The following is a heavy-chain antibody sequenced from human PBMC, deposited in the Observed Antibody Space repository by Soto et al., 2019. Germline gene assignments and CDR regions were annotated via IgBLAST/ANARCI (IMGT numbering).Heavy chain of an antibody. Sequence: GGSLRLSCAASGFTVSNNYMTWVRQAPGKGLEWVSVIYRGGSTYYADSVRGRFTISRDNSKNTLYLQMSSLRAEDTAVYYCARARFGGLAAIFADCWGQGTLVTVSS. CDR1: GFTVSNNY. J-gene: IGHJ4*02. CDR2: IYRGGST. D-gene: IGHD5-12*01. CDR3: ARARFGGLAAIFADC. V-gene: IGHV3-66*01.